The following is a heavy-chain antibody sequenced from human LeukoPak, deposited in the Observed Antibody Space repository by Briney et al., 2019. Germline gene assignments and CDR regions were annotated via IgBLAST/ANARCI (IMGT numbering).Heavy chain of an antibody. D-gene: IGHD3-9*01. J-gene: IGHJ4*02. CDR2: IHPNSGGT. CDR3: AREGYDILTGYLFFDY. CDR1: GYTFTNYA. V-gene: IGHV1-2*02. Sequence: ASVKVSCKASGYTFTNYAMNWVRQAPGQGLEWMGWIHPNSGGTNYAQKFQGRVTMTRDTSISTAYMELSRLRSDDTAVYYCAREGYDILTGYLFFDYWGQGTLVTVSS.